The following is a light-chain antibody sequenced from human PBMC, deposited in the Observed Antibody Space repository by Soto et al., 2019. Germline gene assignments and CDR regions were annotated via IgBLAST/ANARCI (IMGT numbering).Light chain of an antibody. CDR1: SSDVGGYNY. J-gene: IGLJ2*01. V-gene: IGLV2-8*01. CDR3: SSYAGSNNLV. CDR2: EVS. Sequence: QSALTQPPSASGSLGQSVTISCSGSSSDVGGYNYVSWYQQHPGKAPKLMISEVSQRPSGVPDRFSGSKSGNTASLTVSGLQGEDEADYYCSSYAGSNNLVFGGGTQLTVL.